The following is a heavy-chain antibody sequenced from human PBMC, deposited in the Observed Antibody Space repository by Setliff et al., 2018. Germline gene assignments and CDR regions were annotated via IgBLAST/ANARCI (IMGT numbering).Heavy chain of an antibody. CDR3: TRLVRFCSRTVCQRTSGDEA. CDR1: GYTFRQSI. J-gene: IGHJ5*02. CDR2: IGVYSGNT. Sequence: ASVKVSCKASGYTFRQSIVSWVRQTPGQGLEWLGWIGVYSGNTYSAQRFQGRVSLTTDESTNTAYLELRGLRSDDTAVYYCTRLVRFCSRTVCQRTSGDEAWGQGTLVTVSS. V-gene: IGHV1-18*01. D-gene: IGHD3-3*01.